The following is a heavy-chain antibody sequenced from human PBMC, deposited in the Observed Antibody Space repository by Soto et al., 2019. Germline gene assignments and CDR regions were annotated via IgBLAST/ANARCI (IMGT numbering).Heavy chain of an antibody. Sequence: SETLSLTCTVSGGSISSYYWSWIRQPPGKGLEWIGYIYYSGSTNYNPSLKSRVTISVDTSKNQFSLKLSSVTAADTAVYYCARQGYDFWSAYYTGLYYYYYMDVWGKGTTVTVSS. CDR1: GGSISSYY. J-gene: IGHJ6*03. CDR3: ARQGYDFWSAYYTGLYYYYYMDV. D-gene: IGHD3-3*01. V-gene: IGHV4-59*08. CDR2: IYYSGST.